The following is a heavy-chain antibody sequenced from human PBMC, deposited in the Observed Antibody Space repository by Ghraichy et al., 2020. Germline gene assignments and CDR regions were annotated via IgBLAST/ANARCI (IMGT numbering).Heavy chain of an antibody. V-gene: IGHV1-24*01. D-gene: IGHD3-22*01. J-gene: IGHJ4*02. Sequence: ASVKVSCKVSGYTLTELSMHWVRQAPGKGLEWMGGFDPEDGETIYAQKFQGRVTMTEDTSTDTAYMELSSLRSEDTAVYYCATDLTDSSGYYYTHYWGQGTLVTVSS. CDR1: GYTLTELS. CDR2: FDPEDGET. CDR3: ATDLTDSSGYYYTHY.